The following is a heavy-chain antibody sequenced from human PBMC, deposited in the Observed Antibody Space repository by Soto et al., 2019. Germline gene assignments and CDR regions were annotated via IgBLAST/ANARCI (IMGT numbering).Heavy chain of an antibody. J-gene: IGHJ4*02. Sequence: QVQLVQSGAEVKKPGSSVKVSCKASGGTFSSYAISWVRQAPGQGLEWMGGIIPIFGTANYAQKFQGRVTITADESTSTDYMELSSLRSDDTAVYYCARAGRGKEMATSTFDYWGQGTLVTVSS. CDR1: GGTFSSYA. D-gene: IGHD5-12*01. V-gene: IGHV1-69*01. CDR3: ARAGRGKEMATSTFDY. CDR2: IIPIFGTA.